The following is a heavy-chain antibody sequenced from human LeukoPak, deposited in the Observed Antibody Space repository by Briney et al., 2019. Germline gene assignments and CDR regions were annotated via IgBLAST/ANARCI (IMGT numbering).Heavy chain of an antibody. D-gene: IGHD2-15*01. J-gene: IGHJ6*02. Sequence: GGSLRLSCAASGFTFGSYAMSWVRQAPGKGLEWVSAISGSGGSTYYADSVKGRFTISRDNSKNTLYLQMNSLRAEDTAVYYCAKELGYCSGGSCFSSYGMDVWGQGTTVTVSS. CDR3: AKELGYCSGGSCFSSYGMDV. CDR1: GFTFGSYA. CDR2: ISGSGGST. V-gene: IGHV3-23*01.